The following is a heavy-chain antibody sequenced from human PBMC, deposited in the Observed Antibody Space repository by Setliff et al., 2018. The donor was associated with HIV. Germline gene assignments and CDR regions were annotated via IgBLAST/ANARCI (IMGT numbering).Heavy chain of an antibody. CDR3: AVPGTSGTYYRVFDY. D-gene: IGHD3-10*01. CDR1: GDSIDRYY. CDR2: IYASGST. J-gene: IGHJ4*02. V-gene: IGHV4-4*09. Sequence: SETLSLTCNVSGDSIDRYYWSWIRQPPGKGLEWIGYIYASGSTHYNPSLESRVTISVDSSKNRVSLKLSSVTAADTAVYYCAVPGTSGTYYRVFDYWGQGVLVTVSS.